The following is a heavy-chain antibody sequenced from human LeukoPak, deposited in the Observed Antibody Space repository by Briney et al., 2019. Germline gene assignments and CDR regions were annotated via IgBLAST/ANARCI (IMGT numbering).Heavy chain of an antibody. V-gene: IGHV3-7*01. D-gene: IGHD3-22*01. CDR1: GFTFSSYW. J-gene: IGHJ4*02. CDR3: ARGKAARYYYDSSGYYYDYFDY. Sequence: PGGSLRLSCAASGFTFSSYWMSWVRQAPGKGLEWVANIKQDGSEKCYVDSVKGRFTISRDNAKNSLYLQMNSLRAEDTAVYYCARGKAARYYYDSSGYYYDYFDYWGQGTLVTVSS. CDR2: IKQDGSEK.